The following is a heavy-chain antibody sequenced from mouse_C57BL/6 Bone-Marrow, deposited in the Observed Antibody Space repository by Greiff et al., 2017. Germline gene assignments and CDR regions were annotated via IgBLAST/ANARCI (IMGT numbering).Heavy chain of an antibody. CDR2: INPNNGGT. V-gene: IGHV1-26*01. CDR1: GYTFTDYY. Sequence: EVQLQQSGPELVKPGASVKISCKASGYTFTDYYMNWVKQSHGKSLEWIGDINPNNGGTSYNQKFKGKATLTVDKSSSTAYMELRSLTSEDSAVYYCARGSDPWGQGTSVTVSS. J-gene: IGHJ4*01. D-gene: IGHD6-1*01. CDR3: ARGSDP.